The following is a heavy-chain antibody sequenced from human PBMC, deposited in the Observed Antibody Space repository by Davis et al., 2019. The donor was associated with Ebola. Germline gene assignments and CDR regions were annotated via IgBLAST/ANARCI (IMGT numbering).Heavy chain of an antibody. Sequence: GESLKISCAASGFTFSGSAMHWVRQASGKGLEWVGRIRSKANRYATAYAASVKGRFTISRDDSKNTAYLQMNSLKTEDTAVYYCTRFGYYDSSGYTLLDVWGQGTTVTVSS. CDR1: GFTFSGSA. CDR3: TRFGYYDSSGYTLLDV. V-gene: IGHV3-73*01. CDR2: IRSKANRYAT. D-gene: IGHD3-22*01. J-gene: IGHJ6*02.